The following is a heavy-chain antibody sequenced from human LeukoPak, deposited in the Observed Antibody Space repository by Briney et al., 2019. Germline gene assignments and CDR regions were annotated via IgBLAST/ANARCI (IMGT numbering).Heavy chain of an antibody. Sequence: PGGSLRLSCSASGFTFSTYWMSWVRQAPGKGLEWVANMRRDGNEIYYLDSVKGRLTISRDNSKNTVYLQMNNLRAEDTAVYFCAKDLVGAGTYWGQGTLVTVSS. CDR3: AKDLVGAGTY. J-gene: IGHJ4*02. V-gene: IGHV3-7*03. D-gene: IGHD1-26*01. CDR2: MRRDGNEI. CDR1: GFTFSTYW.